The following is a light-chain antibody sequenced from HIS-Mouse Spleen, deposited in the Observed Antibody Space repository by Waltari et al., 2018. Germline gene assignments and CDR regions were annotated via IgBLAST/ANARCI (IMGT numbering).Light chain of an antibody. Sequence: SYVLTQPPSVSVAPGQTARITCGGNNIGSKSVTGYQQKPGQAPVLVVYDDSDRPSGIPERFSGSNSGNTATLTISRVEAGDEADYYCQVWDSSSDHPVFGGGTKLTVL. J-gene: IGLJ3*02. CDR3: QVWDSSSDHPV. V-gene: IGLV3-21*02. CDR2: DDS. CDR1: NIGSKS.